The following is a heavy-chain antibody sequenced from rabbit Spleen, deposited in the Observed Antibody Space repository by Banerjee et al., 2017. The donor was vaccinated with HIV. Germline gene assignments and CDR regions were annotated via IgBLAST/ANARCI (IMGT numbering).Heavy chain of an antibody. CDR1: GFSFSDRDV. V-gene: IGHV1S45*01. D-gene: IGHD1-1*01. J-gene: IGHJ4*01. CDR2: VNTATGKP. Sequence: QEELEESGGGLVKPEGSLTLTCKASGFSFSDRDVMCWVRQAPGKVLEWIACVNTATGKPVYATWAKGRFTISTTSSTTVTLQMTSLTAADTATYFCARDLVAVIGWNFNLWGQGTLVTVS. CDR3: ARDLVAVIGWNFNL.